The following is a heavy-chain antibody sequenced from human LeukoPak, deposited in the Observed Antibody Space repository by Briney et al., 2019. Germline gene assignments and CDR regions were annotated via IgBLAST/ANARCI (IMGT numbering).Heavy chain of an antibody. J-gene: IGHJ4*02. D-gene: IGHD2-2*01. Sequence: GESLKISCKGSGYSFTSYWIGWVRQMPGKGLEWMGIIYPGDSDTRYSPSFQGQVTISADKSISTAYLQWSSLKASDTAMYYCARAPLGYCSSTRCYGSIAADYWGQGTLVTVSS. CDR2: IYPGDSDT. CDR3: ARAPLGYCSSTRCYGSIAADY. V-gene: IGHV5-51*01. CDR1: GYSFTSYW.